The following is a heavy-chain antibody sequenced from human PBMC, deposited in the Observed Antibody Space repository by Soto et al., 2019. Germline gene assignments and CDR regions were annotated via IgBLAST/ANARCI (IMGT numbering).Heavy chain of an antibody. D-gene: IGHD2-15*01. J-gene: IGHJ3*02. Sequence: SETLSLTCTVSGGSISSYYWSWIRQPPGKGLEWIGYIYYSGSTNYNPSLKSRVTISVDTSKNQFSLKLSSVTAADTAVYYCARRMWGYCSGGSCYSNAFDIWGQGTMVTVSS. CDR1: GGSISSYY. CDR2: IYYSGST. V-gene: IGHV4-59*08. CDR3: ARRMWGYCSGGSCYSNAFDI.